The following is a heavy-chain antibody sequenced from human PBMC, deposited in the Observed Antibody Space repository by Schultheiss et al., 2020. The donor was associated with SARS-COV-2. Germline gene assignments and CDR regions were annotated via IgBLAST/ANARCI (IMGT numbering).Heavy chain of an antibody. CDR1: GYTFTSYG. CDR3: ARGGTYSSGWYGY. J-gene: IGHJ4*02. D-gene: IGHD6-19*01. CDR2: ISAYNGNT. Sequence: ASVKVSCKASGYTFTSYGISWVRQAPGQGLEWMGWISAYNGNTNYAQKFQGRVTMTRNTSISTAYMELSSLRSEDTAVYYCARGGTYSSGWYGYWGQGTLVTVSS. V-gene: IGHV1-18*01.